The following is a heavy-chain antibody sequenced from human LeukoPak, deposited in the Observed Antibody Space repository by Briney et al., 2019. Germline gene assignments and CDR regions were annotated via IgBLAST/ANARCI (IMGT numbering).Heavy chain of an antibody. J-gene: IGHJ6*03. V-gene: IGHV3-53*01. CDR1: GFTVSSNY. CDR3: ARVFSGQSGCYYYMDV. CDR2: IYSGGTT. D-gene: IGHD3-10*01. Sequence: PGGSLRLSCAASGFTVSSNYMSWVRQAPGKGLEWVSVIYSGGTTYYADSVKGRFTISRDNSKNTLYLQMNSLRAEDTAVYYCARVFSGQSGCYYYMDVWGKGTTVTVSS.